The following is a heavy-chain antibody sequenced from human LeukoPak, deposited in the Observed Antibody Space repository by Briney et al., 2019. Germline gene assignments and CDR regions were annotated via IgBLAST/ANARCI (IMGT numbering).Heavy chain of an antibody. D-gene: IGHD6-13*01. CDR1: GGSISSYY. Sequence: SETLSLTCTVSGGSISSYYWSWIRQPPGKGLEWIGYIYYSGSTNYNPSLKSRVTISVDTSKNQFSLKLSSVTAADTAVYYCARSYSSSSPFDYWGQGTLVTVSS. J-gene: IGHJ4*02. V-gene: IGHV4-59*01. CDR3: ARSYSSSSPFDY. CDR2: IYYSGST.